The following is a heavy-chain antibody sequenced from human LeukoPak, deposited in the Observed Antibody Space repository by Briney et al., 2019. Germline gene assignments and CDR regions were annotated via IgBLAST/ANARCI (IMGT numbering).Heavy chain of an antibody. D-gene: IGHD4-23*01. Sequence: GASVTVSCKASGYTFTSYYMHWVRQAPGQGLEWMGMINPSGGSTSYAQKFQGRVAMTRDTSTSTVYMELSSLRSEDTAVYYCARVGKRYWFDPWGQGTLVTVSS. CDR2: INPSGGST. V-gene: IGHV1-46*03. CDR1: GYTFTSYY. J-gene: IGHJ5*02. CDR3: ARVGKRYWFDP.